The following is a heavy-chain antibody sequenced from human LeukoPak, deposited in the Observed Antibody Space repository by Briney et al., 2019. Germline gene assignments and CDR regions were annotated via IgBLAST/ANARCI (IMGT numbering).Heavy chain of an antibody. J-gene: IGHJ4*02. CDR2: ISAYNGNT. CDR1: GYTFTSYG. CDR3: ARGIWFGELLYYFDY. D-gene: IGHD3-10*01. V-gene: IGHV1-18*01. Sequence: ASVKVSCKASGYTFTSYGISWVRQAPGQGLEWMGWISAYNGNTNYAQKFQGRVTMTTDTSTSTAYMELRSLRSDDTAVYYCARGIWFGELLYYFDYWGQGTLVTVSS.